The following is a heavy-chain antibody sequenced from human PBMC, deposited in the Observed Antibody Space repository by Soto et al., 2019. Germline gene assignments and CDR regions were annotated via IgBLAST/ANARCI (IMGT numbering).Heavy chain of an antibody. J-gene: IGHJ4*02. CDR2: VYPSGTS. CDR1: GASIKSHY. D-gene: IGHD3-10*01. CDR3: EREFGTFSGSPFDS. V-gene: IGHV4-59*11. Sequence: QVQLQESGPGLVKPSETLSLTCAVSGASIKSHYWHWIRQSPGKGLEWVGSVYPSGTSNYNPSLERRLTLSLDTSNNQISLTLSSVTAADTAVYYCEREFGTFSGSPFDSWGQGALVTVSS.